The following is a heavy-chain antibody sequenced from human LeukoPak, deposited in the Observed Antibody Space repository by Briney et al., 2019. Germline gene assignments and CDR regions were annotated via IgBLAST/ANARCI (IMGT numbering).Heavy chain of an antibody. CDR2: INPSGGGT. Sequence: ASVKVSCKASGYTFTSYYMHWVRQAPGQGLEWMGIINPSGGGTTYAQNFQGRVTMTGDTSTSTVYMELSSLRSEDTAVYCCARERGHTAGAHFDYWGQGTLVTVSS. CDR1: GYTFTSYY. D-gene: IGHD5-18*01. J-gene: IGHJ4*02. CDR3: ARERGHTAGAHFDY. V-gene: IGHV1-46*01.